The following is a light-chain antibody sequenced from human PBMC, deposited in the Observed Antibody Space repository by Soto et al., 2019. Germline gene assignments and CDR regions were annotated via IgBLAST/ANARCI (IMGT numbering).Light chain of an antibody. CDR2: GAS. V-gene: IGKV3-20*01. CDR3: QQYGSSLFT. J-gene: IGKJ3*01. Sequence: EIVLTQSTGTLSLSPGERATLPCRASQSVSSSYLAWYQQKPGQAPRLLIYGASSRATGIPDRFSGSGSGTDFTLTISRLEPEDFAVYYCQQYGSSLFTFGPWTKVDIK. CDR1: QSVSSSY.